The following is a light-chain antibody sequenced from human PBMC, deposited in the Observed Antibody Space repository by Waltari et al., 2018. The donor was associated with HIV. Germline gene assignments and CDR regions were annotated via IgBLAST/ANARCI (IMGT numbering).Light chain of an antibody. CDR2: EVT. Sequence: QSALTQPASVSGSPGQSITISCPGTSNDVGRYKFVSWYQQHPGKAPKLIMYEVTNRPSGVSNRFSGSKSGNTASLTISGLQLEDEAEYHCCSYAGGTDWVFGGGTKLTVL. CDR3: CSYAGGTDWV. J-gene: IGLJ3*02. CDR1: SNDVGRYKF. V-gene: IGLV2-23*02.